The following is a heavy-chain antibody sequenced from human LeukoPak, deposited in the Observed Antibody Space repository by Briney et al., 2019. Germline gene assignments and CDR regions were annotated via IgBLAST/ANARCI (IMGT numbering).Heavy chain of an antibody. V-gene: IGHV3-64*01. CDR1: GFTFSSHA. CDR2: ISGDGGST. D-gene: IGHD6-13*01. J-gene: IGHJ3*01. CDR3: ARETYSRILHDAFDF. Sequence: PGGSLRLSCAASGFTFSSHAMHWVRQAPGKGLEYVSEISGDGGSTYYANSVKGRFTISRNNSKNALYLQMGSLRTEDIAVYYCARETYSRILHDAFDFWGQGTMVTVSS.